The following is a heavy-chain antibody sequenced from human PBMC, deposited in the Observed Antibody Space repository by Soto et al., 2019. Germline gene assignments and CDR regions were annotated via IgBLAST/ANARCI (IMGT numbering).Heavy chain of an antibody. Sequence: PGGSLRLSCAASGFTFSSYAMHWVRQAPGKGLEWVAVISYDGSNKYYADSVKGRFTISRDNSKNTLYLQMNSLRAEDTAVYYCAPPGDPRGLYNWFDPWGQGTLVTVSS. CDR1: GFTFSSYA. CDR2: ISYDGSNK. D-gene: IGHD2-21*01. CDR3: APPGDPRGLYNWFDP. V-gene: IGHV3-30-3*01. J-gene: IGHJ5*02.